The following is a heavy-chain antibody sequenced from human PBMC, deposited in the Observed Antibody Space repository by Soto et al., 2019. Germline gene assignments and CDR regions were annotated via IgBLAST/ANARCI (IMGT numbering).Heavy chain of an antibody. Sequence: SETLSLTCAVSGGSISSGGYYWSWIRQHPGKGLEWIGYIYYSGSTYYNPSLKSRVTISLDTSKNQFSLNLSSVTAADTAVYYCARLAAAASSDWGQGTLVTVSS. V-gene: IGHV4-31*11. D-gene: IGHD6-25*01. CDR1: GGSISSGGYY. J-gene: IGHJ4*02. CDR2: IYYSGST. CDR3: ARLAAAASSD.